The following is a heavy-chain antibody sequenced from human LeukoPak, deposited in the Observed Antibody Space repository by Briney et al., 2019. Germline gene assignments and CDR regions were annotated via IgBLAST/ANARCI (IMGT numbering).Heavy chain of an antibody. J-gene: IGHJ4*02. CDR2: IKEDGSDK. CDR1: GFTFSNYW. CDR3: ARGYSSGWSWDY. Sequence: GGSLRLSCAASGFTFSNYWMSWVRQTPGKGLEWVANIKEDGSDKYYVDSLKGRFTISRDNAKNSLYLQMNSLRAEDTAVYYCARGYSSGWSWDYWGQGTLVTVSS. V-gene: IGHV3-7*03. D-gene: IGHD6-19*01.